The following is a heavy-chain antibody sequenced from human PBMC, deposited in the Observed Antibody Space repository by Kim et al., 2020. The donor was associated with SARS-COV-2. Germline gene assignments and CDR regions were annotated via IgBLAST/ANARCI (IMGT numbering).Heavy chain of an antibody. J-gene: IGHJ6*03. V-gene: IGHV3-23*01. CDR1: GVSFDNYA. D-gene: IGHD1-1*01. CDR3: AKDQEGGTTTCCSSFYM. CDR2: IRGNGGSP. Sequence: GGSLRLSCVGAGVSFDNYAVTWVRQAPGKGLEWVSTIRGNGGSPYYADSVRGRFTISRDDSKNAVYLQMNRLRVDDPAVYYGAKDQEGGTTTCCSSFYM.